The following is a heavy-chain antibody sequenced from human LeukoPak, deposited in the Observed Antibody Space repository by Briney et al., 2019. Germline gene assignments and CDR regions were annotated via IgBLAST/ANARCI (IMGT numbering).Heavy chain of an antibody. Sequence: ASVKVSCKASGYTFTSYYMHWVRQAPGQGLEWMGIINPSGGSTSYAQKFQGRVTMTRDTSASTVYMELSSLRSEDTAVYYCARDLFGVYYDFWPGDYWGQGTLVTVSS. V-gene: IGHV1-46*01. CDR1: GYTFTSYY. J-gene: IGHJ4*02. CDR3: ARDLFGVYYDFWPGDY. CDR2: INPSGGST. D-gene: IGHD3-3*01.